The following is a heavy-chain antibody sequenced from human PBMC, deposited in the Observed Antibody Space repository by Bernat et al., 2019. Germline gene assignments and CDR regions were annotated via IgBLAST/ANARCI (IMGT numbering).Heavy chain of an antibody. J-gene: IGHJ4*02. CDR1: GGSITSSHL. Sequence: QVQLQESGPGLVKPSGILSLTCAVSGGSITSSHLWSWIRQPPGKGLEWIGEIFHSGSTKYNPSLESRVTISVDKSKNQFSLELNSVTGADTAVYYCARRGKCGSGSYYPSFEYWGQGILVTVSS. CDR3: ARRGKCGSGSYYPSFEY. V-gene: IGHV4-4*02. D-gene: IGHD3-10*01. CDR2: IFHSGST.